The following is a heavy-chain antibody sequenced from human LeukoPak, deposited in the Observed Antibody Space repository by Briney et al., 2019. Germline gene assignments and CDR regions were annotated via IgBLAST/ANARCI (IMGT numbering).Heavy chain of an antibody. D-gene: IGHD2-2*01. Sequence: PGGSLRLSCAASGFTFSSYSMNWVRQAPGKGLEWVSYISSSSSTIYYADSVKGRFTISRDNAKNSLYLQMNSLRAEDTAVYYCAREGSSSSEVDLFDPWGQGTLVTVSS. J-gene: IGHJ5*02. CDR1: GFTFSSYS. V-gene: IGHV3-48*04. CDR3: AREGSSSSEVDLFDP. CDR2: ISSSSSTI.